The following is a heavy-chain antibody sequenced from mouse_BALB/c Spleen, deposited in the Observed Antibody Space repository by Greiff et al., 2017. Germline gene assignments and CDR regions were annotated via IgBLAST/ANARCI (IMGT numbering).Heavy chain of an antibody. Sequence: QVQLKQSGAELVRPGSSVKISCKASGYAFSSYWMNWVKQRPGQGLEWIGQIYPGDGDTNYNGKFKGKATLTADKSSSTAYMQLSSLTSEDSAVYFCAREGLLGRDYWGQGTTLTVSS. D-gene: IGHD4-1*01. CDR1: GYAFSSYW. J-gene: IGHJ2*01. CDR2: IYPGDGDT. CDR3: AREGLLGRDY. V-gene: IGHV1-80*01.